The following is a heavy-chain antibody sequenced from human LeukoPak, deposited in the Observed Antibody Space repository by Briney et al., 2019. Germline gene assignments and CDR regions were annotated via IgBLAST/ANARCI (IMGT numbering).Heavy chain of an antibody. D-gene: IGHD3-22*01. Sequence: GSLRLSCAASGFTFSSYDMHWVRQATGKGLEWVSAIGTAGETYYPGSVKGRFTISRENAKNSFYLQMNSLTAGDTAVYYCARGKYYYDSSGYYDYWGQGTLVTVSS. CDR3: ARGKYYYDSSGYYDY. CDR2: IGTAGET. J-gene: IGHJ4*02. V-gene: IGHV3-13*01. CDR1: GFTFSSYD.